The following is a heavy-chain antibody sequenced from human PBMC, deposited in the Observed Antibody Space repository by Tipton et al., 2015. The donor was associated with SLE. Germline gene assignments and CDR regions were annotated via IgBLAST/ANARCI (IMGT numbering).Heavy chain of an antibody. CDR1: GGSFSGYY. V-gene: IGHV4-34*01. Sequence: TLSLTCAVYGGSFSGYYWSWIRQPPGKGLEWIGEINHSGSTNYNPSLKSRVTISVDTSKNQFSLKLSSVTATDTAVYYCAGAPYSGSRPGYFDYWGQGTLVTVSS. D-gene: IGHD1-26*01. J-gene: IGHJ4*02. CDR3: AGAPYSGSRPGYFDY. CDR2: INHSGST.